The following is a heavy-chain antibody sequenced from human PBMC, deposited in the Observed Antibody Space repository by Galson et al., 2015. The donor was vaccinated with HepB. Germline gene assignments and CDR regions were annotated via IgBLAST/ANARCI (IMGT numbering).Heavy chain of an antibody. J-gene: IGHJ4*02. CDR1: GFTLSNFW. D-gene: IGHD1-14*01. CDR3: ARDNPDY. Sequence: SLRLSCAGSGFTLSNFWMHWVRQAPGKGLVWDSRINNDGSSTHYADSVKGRFTISRDNAKNTLYLQMNSLRAEDTAVYYCARDNPDYWGQGTLVTVSS. CDR2: INNDGSST. V-gene: IGHV3-74*01.